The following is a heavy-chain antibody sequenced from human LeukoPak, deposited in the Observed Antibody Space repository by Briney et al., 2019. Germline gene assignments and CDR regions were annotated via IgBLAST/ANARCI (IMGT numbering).Heavy chain of an antibody. V-gene: IGHV4-39*07. D-gene: IGHD6-6*01. Sequence: SETLSLTCTVSGGSISSSSYYWGWIRQPPGKGLEWIGSIYYSGSTYYSPSLKSRVTISVDTSKNQFSLKLSSVTAADTAVYYCARDLKSSSSGIDYWGQGTLVTVSS. CDR2: IYYSGST. CDR1: GGSISSSSYY. J-gene: IGHJ4*02. CDR3: ARDLKSSSSGIDY.